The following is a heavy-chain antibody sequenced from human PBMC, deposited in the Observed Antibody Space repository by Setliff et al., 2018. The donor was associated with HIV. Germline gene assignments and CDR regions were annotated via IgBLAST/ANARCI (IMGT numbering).Heavy chain of an antibody. V-gene: IGHV3-21*04. J-gene: IGHJ4*02. Sequence: PGGSLRLSCAASGFTFSSYSMNWVRQAPGKGLEWVSFISSGNSYIYYADSVKGRFTISRDNAKNSLFLQMNSLKTEDTAVYYCVRDHHGSGAFDYWGQGTLVTVSS. D-gene: IGHD3-10*01. CDR1: GFTFSSYS. CDR3: VRDHHGSGAFDY. CDR2: ISSGNSYI.